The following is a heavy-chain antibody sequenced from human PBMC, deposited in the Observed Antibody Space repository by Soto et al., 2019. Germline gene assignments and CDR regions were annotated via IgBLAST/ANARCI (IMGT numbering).Heavy chain of an antibody. J-gene: IGHJ4*02. CDR2: IYYSGST. CDR3: ARRYGYYFDY. CDR1: CGSISSYY. Sequence: PSETLSLTCTVSCGSISSYYWSWIRQPPGKGLEWIGYIYYSGSTNYNPSLKSRVTISVDTSKNQLSLKLSSVTAADTAVYYCARRYGYYFDYWGLGTLVTVSS. D-gene: IGHD4-17*01. V-gene: IGHV4-59*08.